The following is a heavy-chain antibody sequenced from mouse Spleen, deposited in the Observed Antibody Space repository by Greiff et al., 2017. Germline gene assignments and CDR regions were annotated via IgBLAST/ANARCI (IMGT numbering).Heavy chain of an antibody. Sequence: VQLQQSGAELARPGASVKLSCKASGYTFTSYGISWVKQRTGQGLEWIGEIYPRSGNTYYNEKFKGKATLTADKSSSTAYMELRSLTSEDSAVYFCAPLTTGFAYWGQGTLVTVSA. D-gene: IGHD1-1*01. J-gene: IGHJ3*01. V-gene: IGHV1-81*01. CDR2: IYPRSGNT. CDR1: GYTFTSYG. CDR3: APLTTGFAY.